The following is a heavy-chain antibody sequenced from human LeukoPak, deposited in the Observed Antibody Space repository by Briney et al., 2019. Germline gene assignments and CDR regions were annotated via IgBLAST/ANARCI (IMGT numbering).Heavy chain of an antibody. CDR2: FSYSGTT. CDR3: ARGPLDKGGFDF. Sequence: SETLSLTCAVYGGSFSGYYWSWIRQPPGKGLEWIGSFSYSGTTYLNPSLKSRITVSVDTFTDQFSLKLNSMTAADTAVYFCARGPLDKGGFDFWGQGTLVVVST. D-gene: IGHD1-1*01. J-gene: IGHJ4*02. V-gene: IGHV4-34*11. CDR1: GGSFSGYY.